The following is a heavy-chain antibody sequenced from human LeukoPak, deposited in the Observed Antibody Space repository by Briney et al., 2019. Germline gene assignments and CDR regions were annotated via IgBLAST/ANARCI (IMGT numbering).Heavy chain of an antibody. CDR3: ARGAYYYDSSGYYDPFDY. V-gene: IGHV1-3*01. D-gene: IGHD3-22*01. CDR1: GYTFTSYA. J-gene: IGHJ4*02. Sequence: ASVKVSCKASGYTFTSYAMHWVRQAPGQRLEWMGWINAGNGNTKYSQKFQGRVTITRDTSASTAYMELSSLRSEDTAVYYCARGAYYYDSSGYYDPFDYWGQGTLVTVSS. CDR2: INAGNGNT.